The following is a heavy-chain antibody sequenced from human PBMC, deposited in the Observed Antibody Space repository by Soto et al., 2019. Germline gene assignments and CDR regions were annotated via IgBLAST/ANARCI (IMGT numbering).Heavy chain of an antibody. CDR1: GFPFSHYW. J-gene: IGHJ5*02. V-gene: IGHV3-74*01. D-gene: IGHD3-16*01. CDR2: INPAGTIT. CDR3: TSDTFGLRDT. Sequence: VGSLRLSCAASGFPFSHYWMHWVRQTPGKGLVWVSRINPAGTITNYADSVEGRFTISRDNADSALFLQMNSLSAEDTAIYYCTSDTFGLRDTWGQGTLVTVSS.